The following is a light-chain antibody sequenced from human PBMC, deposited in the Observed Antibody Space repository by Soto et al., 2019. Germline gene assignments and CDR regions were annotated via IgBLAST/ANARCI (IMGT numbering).Light chain of an antibody. Sequence: QSVLTQPPSVSAAPGQKVTISCSGGSSNIGNNYVSWYQQLPGTVPKLLIYDNNKRPSGIPDRFSGSKSGTSATLGITGLQTGDEADYYCGTWDSSLSAGVFGGGTQLTVL. J-gene: IGLJ3*02. CDR2: DNN. CDR3: GTWDSSLSAGV. V-gene: IGLV1-51*01. CDR1: SSNIGNNY.